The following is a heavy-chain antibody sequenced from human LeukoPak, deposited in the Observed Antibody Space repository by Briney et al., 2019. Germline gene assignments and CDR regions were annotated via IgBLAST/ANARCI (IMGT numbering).Heavy chain of an antibody. CDR1: GYTFTSYD. Sequence: GASVKVSCKASGYTFTSYDINWVRQATGQGLEWMGWMNPNSGNTGYAQKFQGRVTMTRNTSISTAYMELSSLRSEDTAVYYCARGPVDTAMASLYFQHWGQGTLVTVSS. CDR3: ARGPVDTAMASLYFQH. CDR2: MNPNSGNT. D-gene: IGHD5-18*01. J-gene: IGHJ1*01. V-gene: IGHV1-8*01.